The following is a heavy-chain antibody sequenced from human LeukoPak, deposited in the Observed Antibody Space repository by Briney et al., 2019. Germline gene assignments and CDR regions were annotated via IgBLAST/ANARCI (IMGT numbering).Heavy chain of an antibody. CDR3: ARGKVRGVISHYFDY. CDR1: GGTFSSYA. V-gene: IGHV1-69*13. J-gene: IGHJ4*02. Sequence: GASVKVSCKASGGTFSSYAISWGRQAPGHGLEWMGGIIPIFGTANYAQKFQVRVTITADESTSTAYMELSSLRSEDTAVYYCARGKVRGVISHYFDYWGQGTLVTVSS. D-gene: IGHD3-10*01. CDR2: IIPIFGTA.